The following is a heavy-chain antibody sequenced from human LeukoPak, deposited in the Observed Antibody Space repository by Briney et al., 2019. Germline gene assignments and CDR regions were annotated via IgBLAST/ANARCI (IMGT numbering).Heavy chain of an antibody. J-gene: IGHJ4*02. Sequence: GTPLKISCQGFGSPFTDYWIGWVRQLPGKGLEWMGVIYPGDSRTRYNPSFQGQVTISADKSINTAYLQWSSLKASDTAMYYCARRTVRGVIDYFDYGGQGTRVTVAS. D-gene: IGHD3-10*01. CDR3: ARRTVRGVIDYFDY. V-gene: IGHV5-51*01. CDR2: IYPGDSRT. CDR1: GSPFTDYW.